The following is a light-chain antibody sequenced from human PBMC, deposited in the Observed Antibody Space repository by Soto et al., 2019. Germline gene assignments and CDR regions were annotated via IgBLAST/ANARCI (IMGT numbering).Light chain of an antibody. CDR3: QQRSKFLWT. CDR1: QSVSNY. V-gene: IGKV3-11*01. Sequence: EIVLTQSPATLSLSPGERATLSCRASQSVSNYLAWYQQKPGQAPRLLMYDTSNRAPGIPARFSGSGSGTDFTRTISSLEPEDFAVYFCQQRSKFLWTFGQGTKVEI. J-gene: IGKJ1*01. CDR2: DTS.